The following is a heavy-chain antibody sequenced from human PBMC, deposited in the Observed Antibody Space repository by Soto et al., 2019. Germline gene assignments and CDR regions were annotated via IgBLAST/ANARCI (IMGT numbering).Heavy chain of an antibody. V-gene: IGHV1-18*04. J-gene: IGHJ4*02. D-gene: IGHD6-19*01. CDR3: ARYRGGSAWQTFDY. CDR1: GYTFTSYG. Sequence: QVQLVQSGGEVKKPGASVKVSCKASGYTFTSYGITWVRQAPGQGLEWMGWITAYNGNTNYPQRLQGRVTMTTDTSTSTVYMELRSLKSDDTAVYYCARYRGGSAWQTFDYWCQGTPVTVSS. CDR2: ITAYNGNT.